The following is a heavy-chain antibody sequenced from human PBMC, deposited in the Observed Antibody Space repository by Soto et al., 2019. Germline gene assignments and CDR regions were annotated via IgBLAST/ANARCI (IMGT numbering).Heavy chain of an antibody. CDR2: IIPIFGTA. V-gene: IGHV1-69*01. CDR1: GGTFSSYA. D-gene: IGHD2-15*01. J-gene: IGHJ4*02. CDR3: ARGGNCSGGSCHSASFDY. Sequence: QVQLVQSGAEVKKPGSSVKVSCKASGGTFSSYAISWVRQAPGQGLEWMGGIIPIFGTANYAQKFQGRVTITADESTSTAYMELSSLRSEDTAVYYCARGGNCSGGSCHSASFDYWGQGTLVTVSS.